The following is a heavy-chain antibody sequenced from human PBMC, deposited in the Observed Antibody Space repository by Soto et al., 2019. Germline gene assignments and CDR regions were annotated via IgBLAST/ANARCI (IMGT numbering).Heavy chain of an antibody. Sequence: GASVKVSCKASGNTFTNFGVTWVRQAPGQGLEWMGWISAYTDDPNYAQKFQGRVTMTIDTSTSTAYLDLRSLTSDDTAVYCCARVIPGAEAWFDPWGQGTLVTVSS. CDR2: ISAYTDDP. D-gene: IGHD2-2*01. V-gene: IGHV1-18*01. J-gene: IGHJ5*02. CDR1: GNTFTNFG. CDR3: ARVIPGAEAWFDP.